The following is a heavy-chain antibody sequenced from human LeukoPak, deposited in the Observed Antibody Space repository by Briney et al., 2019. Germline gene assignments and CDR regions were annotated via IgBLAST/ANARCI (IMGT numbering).Heavy chain of an antibody. CDR2: ISGDGDST. Sequence: GGSLRLSCAASGFTFDDYAMHWVRQAPGKGLEWVSLISGDGDSTYYADSVTGRFTISRDNSKNSLYLQMNSLRAEDTAVYYCARDSWFGERAFDIWGQGTMVTVSS. J-gene: IGHJ3*02. D-gene: IGHD3-10*01. CDR1: GFTFDDYA. V-gene: IGHV3-43*02. CDR3: ARDSWFGERAFDI.